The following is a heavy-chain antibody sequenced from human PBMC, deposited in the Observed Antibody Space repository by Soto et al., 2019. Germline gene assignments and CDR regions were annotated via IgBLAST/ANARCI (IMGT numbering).Heavy chain of an antibody. D-gene: IGHD3-22*01. CDR2: IWYDGSNK. V-gene: IGHV3-33*01. CDR3: ARGPPFTMIVVVMDY. Sequence: GGSLRLSCAASGFTVSSYGMHWVRQAPGKGLEWVAVIWYDGSNKYYADSVKGRFTISRDNSKNTLYLQMNSLRAEDTAVYYCARGPPFTMIVVVMDYWGQGTLVTVSS. CDR1: GFTVSSYG. J-gene: IGHJ4*02.